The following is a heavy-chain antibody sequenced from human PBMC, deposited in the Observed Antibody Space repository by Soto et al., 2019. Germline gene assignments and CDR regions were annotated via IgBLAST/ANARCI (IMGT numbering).Heavy chain of an antibody. D-gene: IGHD3-22*01. Sequence: PGESLKISCRTSGYRFTSYCIALVRQMPGKGLEWMGIIFPSDSDTRYSPSFQGQVTISADRSTSTVFLQWASLKASDTAVYFCARKDKSGYFNWFDPWGQGTLVTVA. CDR2: IFPSDSDT. V-gene: IGHV5-51*01. J-gene: IGHJ5*02. CDR3: ARKDKSGYFNWFDP. CDR1: GYRFTSYC.